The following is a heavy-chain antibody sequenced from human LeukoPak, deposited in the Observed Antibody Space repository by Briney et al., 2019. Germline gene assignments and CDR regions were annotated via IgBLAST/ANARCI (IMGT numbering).Heavy chain of an antibody. V-gene: IGHV3-23*01. D-gene: IGHD3-10*01. CDR2: ISGSGDNT. CDR3: ASQGRGAFDI. CDR1: GFTFSSYA. Sequence: PGGSLRPSCAASGFTFSSYAMSWVRQAPGKGLEWVSGISGSGDNTYYADSVKGRFNISRDSSKNTLYLQMSSLRVEDTAVYYCASQGRGAFDIWGQGTMVTVSS. J-gene: IGHJ3*02.